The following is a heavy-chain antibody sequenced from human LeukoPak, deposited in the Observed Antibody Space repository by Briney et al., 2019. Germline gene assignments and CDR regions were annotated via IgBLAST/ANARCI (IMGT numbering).Heavy chain of an antibody. CDR3: AREDTLVRGFGY. Sequence: SQTLSLTCAISGDSVSINSAAWNWIRQSPSKGLEWLGRTYYRSKWYNDYAVSVKSRITINTDTSKNQFSLHLTSVTPEDTAVYYCAREDTLVRGFGYWGQGTLVTVSS. J-gene: IGHJ4*02. D-gene: IGHD3-10*01. CDR2: TYYRSKWYN. CDR1: GDSVSINSAA. V-gene: IGHV6-1*01.